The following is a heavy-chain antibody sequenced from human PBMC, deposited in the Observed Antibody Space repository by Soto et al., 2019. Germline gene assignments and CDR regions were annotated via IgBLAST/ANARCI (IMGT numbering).Heavy chain of an antibody. CDR3: ARRPYFAGSGSLDYFDY. J-gene: IGHJ4*02. D-gene: IGHD3-10*01. Sequence: QVKLQESGPGLVKPSQTLSLTCTVSGGSISSGDVYWSWIRQAPGKGLEWIGHIYRSGSTKNNTSLTTRLTISVDTTKNQFSLDLSSVTAADTAVYYCARRPYFAGSGSLDYFDYWGQGTLVTVSS. CDR1: GGSISSGDVY. CDR2: IYRSGST. V-gene: IGHV4-30-4*01.